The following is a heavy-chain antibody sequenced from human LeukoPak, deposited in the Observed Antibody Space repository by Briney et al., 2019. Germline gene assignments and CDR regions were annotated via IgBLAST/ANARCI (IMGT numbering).Heavy chain of an antibody. CDR2: IYYSGST. D-gene: IGHD5-12*01. J-gene: IGHJ4*02. Sequence: PSETLSLTCTVSGGSISSYYWSWIRQPPGKGLEWIGYIYYSGSTNYNPSLKSRVTISVDTSKNQFSLKLSSVTAADTAVYYCASGLYSGYASDYWGQGTLVTVSS. V-gene: IGHV4-59*08. CDR3: ASGLYSGYASDY. CDR1: GGSISSYY.